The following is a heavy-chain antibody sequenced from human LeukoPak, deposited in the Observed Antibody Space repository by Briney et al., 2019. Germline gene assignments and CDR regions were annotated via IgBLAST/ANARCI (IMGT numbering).Heavy chain of an antibody. CDR2: IKTDSTDR. J-gene: IGHJ4*02. CDR3: ARDEGAGTTIRGFDS. D-gene: IGHD1-7*01. V-gene: IGHV3-74*01. CDR1: GFTFSGYW. Sequence: GGSLRLSCAASGFTFSGYWMHWVRQAPGKGLVRVSSIKTDSTDRRYVDSVKGRFTISRDNARKTLYLQMTSLRAEDTAVYYCARDEGAGTTIRGFDSWGLGTLVTVSS.